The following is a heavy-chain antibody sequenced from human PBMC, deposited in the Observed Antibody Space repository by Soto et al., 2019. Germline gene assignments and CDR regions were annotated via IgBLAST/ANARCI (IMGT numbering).Heavy chain of an antibody. Sequence: VRLVESGGGLVQPGGSLRLSCAASGFTLSNYWMHWVRQVPGKGLVWVSRINSDGSSTSYADSVRGRFTISRDSTKNTLYLQMNSLRDEDTAVYYCAISHDSGWGSLDYWGQGTLVTVSS. D-gene: IGHD3-16*01. CDR2: INSDGSST. J-gene: IGHJ4*02. V-gene: IGHV3-74*01. CDR1: GFTLSNYW. CDR3: AISHDSGWGSLDY.